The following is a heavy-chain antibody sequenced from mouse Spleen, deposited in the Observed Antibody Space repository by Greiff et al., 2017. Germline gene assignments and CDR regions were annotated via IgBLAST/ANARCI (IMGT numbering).Heavy chain of an antibody. CDR2: SRNKANDYTT. CDR1: GFTFSDFY. Sequence: EVNVVESGGGLVQSGRSLRLSCATSGFTFSDFYMEWVRQAPGKGLEWIAASRNKANDYTTEYSASVKGRFIVSRDTSQSILYLQMNALRAEDTAIYYCARDAGDLFAYWGQGTLVTVSA. V-gene: IGHV7-1*01. CDR3: ARDAGDLFAY. J-gene: IGHJ3*01. D-gene: IGHD3-3*01.